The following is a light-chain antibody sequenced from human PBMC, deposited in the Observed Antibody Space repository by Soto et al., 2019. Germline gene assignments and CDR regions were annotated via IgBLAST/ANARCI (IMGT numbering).Light chain of an antibody. V-gene: IGLV2-23*01. Sequence: QSVLTQPASVSGSPGHSITISCTGTSSDVGSYSLVSWYQHHPGKAPKLIIYEGTKRPSGVSNRFSGSKSGNTASLTISGLQAEDEADYYCCSYAGSDTYVFGTGTKVTVL. J-gene: IGLJ1*01. CDR1: SSDVGSYSL. CDR3: CSYAGSDTYV. CDR2: EGT.